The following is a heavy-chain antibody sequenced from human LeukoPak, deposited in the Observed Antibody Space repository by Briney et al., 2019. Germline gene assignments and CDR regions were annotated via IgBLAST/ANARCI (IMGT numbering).Heavy chain of an antibody. Sequence: GASVKVSCKASGGTFSSYSITWVRQAPGQGLEWMGGIMPLFNTANYAQQFQGRVTITTDESTGTAYMELSSLRFEDTAMYYCARVDRYHYYLDVWGKGTTVTVSS. CDR3: ARVDRYHYYLDV. V-gene: IGHV1-69*05. CDR2: IMPLFNTA. CDR1: GGTFSSYS. J-gene: IGHJ6*03.